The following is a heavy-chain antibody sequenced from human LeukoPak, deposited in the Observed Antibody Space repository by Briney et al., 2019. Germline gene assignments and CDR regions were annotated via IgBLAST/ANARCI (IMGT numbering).Heavy chain of an antibody. D-gene: IGHD1-26*01. J-gene: IGHJ4*02. Sequence: PGGSLRLSCAASGFTFSSYSMNWVRQAPGKGLEWVSSISSSSYIYFADSVKGRFTISRDNAKNSLYLQMNSLRAEDTAVYYCARGGGGSYYHLLGYWGQGTLVTVSS. CDR3: ARGGGGSYYHLLGY. V-gene: IGHV3-21*01. CDR1: GFTFSSYS. CDR2: ISSSSYI.